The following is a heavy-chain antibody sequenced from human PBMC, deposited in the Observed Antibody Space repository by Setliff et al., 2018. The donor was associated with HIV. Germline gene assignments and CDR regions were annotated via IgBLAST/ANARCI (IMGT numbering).Heavy chain of an antibody. CDR1: GGSISSYY. J-gene: IGHJ1*01. CDR2: INHSGST. D-gene: IGHD3-22*01. V-gene: IGHV4-34*01. Sequence: PSETLSLTCTVSGGSISSYYWSWIRQPPGKGLEWIGEINHSGSTNYNPSLKSRVTVSVDTSKNQFSLKLGSVTAADTAVYYCARQWRDQYNSGVSTEYFQHWGLGTLVTVSS. CDR3: ARQWRDQYNSGVSTEYFQH.